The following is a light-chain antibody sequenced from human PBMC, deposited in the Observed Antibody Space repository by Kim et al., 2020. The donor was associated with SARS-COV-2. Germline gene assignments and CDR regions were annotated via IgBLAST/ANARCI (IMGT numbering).Light chain of an antibody. CDR2: GAS. Sequence: ETVMTQSPATLSVSPGDRVTLSCRASERVSNNLAWYQLKPSQAPRLLIFGASTRATGIPATFSGSGSGTEFTLTISSLQSEDFAVYSCQQYNNWPYTFGQGTKLEI. V-gene: IGKV3-15*01. J-gene: IGKJ2*01. CDR1: ERVSNN. CDR3: QQYNNWPYT.